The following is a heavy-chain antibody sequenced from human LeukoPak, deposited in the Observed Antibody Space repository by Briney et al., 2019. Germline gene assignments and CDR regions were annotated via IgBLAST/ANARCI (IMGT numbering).Heavy chain of an antibody. CDR3: AKDNYIVVVVAATGFDY. Sequence: PGGSLRLSCAASGFIFSNFAMSWVRQTPGKGLEWVSAITGRSDSTYYADSVKGRFTISRDNSKNTLYLQMNSLRAEDTAVYYCAKDNYIVVVVAATGFDYWGQGTLVTVSS. CDR1: GFIFSNFA. J-gene: IGHJ4*02. CDR2: ITGRSDST. D-gene: IGHD2-15*01. V-gene: IGHV3-23*01.